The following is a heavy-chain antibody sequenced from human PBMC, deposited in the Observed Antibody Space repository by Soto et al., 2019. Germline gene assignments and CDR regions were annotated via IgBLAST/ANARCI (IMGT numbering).Heavy chain of an antibody. CDR1: GYTFSSYY. CDR3: ARGLGMGDC. V-gene: IGHV1-46*01. Sequence: QGQLVQSGAEVKKPGASVKVSCKASGYTFSSYYIHWVRQAPGQGLEWIGIINPNGGSTNYAQNCQGRLTVTRDTSPAKVYMDLSDLTSDDTAMYYCARGLGMGDCWGQGTLVTVSS. D-gene: IGHD2-8*01. J-gene: IGHJ4*02. CDR2: INPNGGST.